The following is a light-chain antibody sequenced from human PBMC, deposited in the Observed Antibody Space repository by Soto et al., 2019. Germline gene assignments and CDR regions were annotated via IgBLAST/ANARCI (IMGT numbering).Light chain of an antibody. CDR1: QTINAY. V-gene: IGKV1-39*01. CDR2: AAS. Sequence: DIQMTQSPSSLSASVGDRVTITCRASQTINAYLNWYQQKPGKAPKLLIYAASSLQIGVPSRFSGSGSGTDFTLTISSLQPEDFATYYCQESYRTPRTFGQGTRLEI. J-gene: IGKJ2*01. CDR3: QESYRTPRT.